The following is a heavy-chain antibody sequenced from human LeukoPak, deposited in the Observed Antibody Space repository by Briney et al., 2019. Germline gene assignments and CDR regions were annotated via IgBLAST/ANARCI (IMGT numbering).Heavy chain of an antibody. V-gene: IGHV1-46*01. Sequence: ASVKVSCKASGYTFATYYLHWVRQAPGQGLEWMGIINPSGGSTNYAQKFQGRVTMTRDTSTSTVYMELSSLRYEDTAVYYCARDFGLRLGALLVYWGQGTLVTVSS. CDR1: GYTFATYY. D-gene: IGHD5-12*01. J-gene: IGHJ4*02. CDR2: INPSGGST. CDR3: ARDFGLRLGALLVY.